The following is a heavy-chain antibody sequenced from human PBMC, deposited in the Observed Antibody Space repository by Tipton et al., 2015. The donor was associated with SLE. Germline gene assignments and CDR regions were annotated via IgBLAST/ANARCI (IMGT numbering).Heavy chain of an antibody. CDR3: ARGSVKFDY. CDR1: NCSINRYY. Sequence: TLSLTCTVSNCSINRYYWSWIRQSQAKGLEFIGYIFTGGSTKYNPSLKSRVTISVDTSKNQFSLKLFSATAADTAVYYCARGSVKFDYWGQGTLVTVSS. D-gene: IGHD4-23*01. CDR2: IFTGGST. V-gene: IGHV4-4*08. J-gene: IGHJ4*02.